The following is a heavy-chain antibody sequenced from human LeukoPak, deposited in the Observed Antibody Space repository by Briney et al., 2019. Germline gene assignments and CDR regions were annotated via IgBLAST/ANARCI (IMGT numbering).Heavy chain of an antibody. CDR3: AREEPGAAAVNFDY. D-gene: IGHD6-13*01. J-gene: IGHJ4*02. CDR1: GFTFSSYW. Sequence: GGPLRLSCAASGFTFSSYWMSWVRQAPGKGLEWVANIKQDGSEKYYVDSVKGRFTISRDNAKNSLYLQMNSLRAEDTAVYYCAREEPGAAAVNFDYWGQGTLVTVSS. V-gene: IGHV3-7*01. CDR2: IKQDGSEK.